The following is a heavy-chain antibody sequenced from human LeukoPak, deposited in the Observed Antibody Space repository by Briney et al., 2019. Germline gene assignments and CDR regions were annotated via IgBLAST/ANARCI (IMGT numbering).Heavy chain of an antibody. J-gene: IGHJ4*02. V-gene: IGHV1-69*05. Sequence: SVKVSCKASGGTFSSYAISWVRQAPGLGLEWMGGIIPIFGTANYAQKFQGRVTITRDTSASTAYMELSSLRSDDTAVYYCARDRAVRWLQEDWSQGTLVAVSS. D-gene: IGHD5-24*01. CDR1: GGTFSSYA. CDR3: ARDRAVRWLQED. CDR2: IIPIFGTA.